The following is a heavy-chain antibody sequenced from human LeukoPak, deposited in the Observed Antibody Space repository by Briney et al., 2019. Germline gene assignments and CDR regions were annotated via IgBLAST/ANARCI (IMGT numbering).Heavy chain of an antibody. CDR2: IKQDGSEK. CDR1: GFTFSSYW. Sequence: AGGSLRLSCAASGFTFSSYWMSWVRQAPGKGLEWVANIKQDGSEKYYVDSVKGRFTISRDNAKNSLHLQMNSLRAEDTAVYYCARAPYCIGGSCRFDYWGQGTLVTVSS. V-gene: IGHV3-7*03. J-gene: IGHJ4*02. CDR3: ARAPYCIGGSCRFDY. D-gene: IGHD2-15*01.